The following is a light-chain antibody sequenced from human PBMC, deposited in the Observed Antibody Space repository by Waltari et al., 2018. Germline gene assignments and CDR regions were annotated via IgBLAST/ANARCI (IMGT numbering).Light chain of an antibody. CDR2: KAS. V-gene: IGKV1-5*03. CDR1: QSISSW. J-gene: IGKJ2*01. Sequence: DIQMTQSPSTLSASVGDTVTITCRASQSISSWLAWYQQKPGKAPKARNNKASTFESGVPARSSGSGSGTEFTLTIDSLLPDDFATYYCQQYSNYPYTFGQGTKLEI. CDR3: QQYSNYPYT.